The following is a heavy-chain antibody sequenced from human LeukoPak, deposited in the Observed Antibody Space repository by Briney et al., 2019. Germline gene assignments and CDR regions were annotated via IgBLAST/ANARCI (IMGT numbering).Heavy chain of an antibody. CDR2: IYPGDSDT. D-gene: IGHD6-13*01. V-gene: IGHV5-51*01. J-gene: IGHJ4*02. CDR3: ARQTSSWYPDY. CDR1: GYILTNYW. Sequence: GESLKISCKGSGYILTNYWIAWVRQMPGKGLEWMGIIYPGDSDTRYSPSFEGQVTISADKSISTAYLQWSSLKASDTAMYYCARQTSSWYPDYWGQGTLVTVSS.